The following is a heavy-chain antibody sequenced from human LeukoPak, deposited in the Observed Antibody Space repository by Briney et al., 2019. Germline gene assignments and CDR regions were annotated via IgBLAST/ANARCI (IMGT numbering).Heavy chain of an antibody. D-gene: IGHD3-3*01. CDR2: IKKDGSER. V-gene: IGHV3-7*01. J-gene: IGHJ4*02. Sequence: GGSLRLSCAASGFTFSSYSMNWVRQAPGKGLEWVADIKKDGSERYYVDSVKGRFTISRDNAKNSVFLQMNSLRVEDTAVYYCSWSGEADWGQGTLVTVSS. CDR3: SWSGEAD. CDR1: GFTFSSYS.